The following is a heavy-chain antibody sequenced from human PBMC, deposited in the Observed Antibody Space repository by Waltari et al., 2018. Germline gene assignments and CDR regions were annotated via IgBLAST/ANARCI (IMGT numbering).Heavy chain of an antibody. CDR2: IRQDGSEK. D-gene: IGHD2-2*01. J-gene: IGHJ4*02. CDR3: ARSSSTEFDS. CDR1: GFTFSSYW. V-gene: IGHV3-7*01. Sequence: ETHLVESGGGLVQLGGSLRLSCAASGFTFSSYWMTWVRQAPGKGLEWVANIRQDGSEKYYVDSVKGRFTISRDNAKNSLYLQMNSLKADDTAVYYCARSSSTEFDSWGQGTLVTVSS.